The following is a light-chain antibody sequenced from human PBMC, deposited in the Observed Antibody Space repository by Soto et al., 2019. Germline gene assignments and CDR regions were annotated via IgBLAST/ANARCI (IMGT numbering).Light chain of an antibody. CDR3: QQYYSTIT. J-gene: IGKJ5*01. V-gene: IGKV4-1*01. CDR1: HTVLYGSNNKNY. Sequence: DIVLTASSDSLAVSLGERATIDCKSIHTVLYGSNNKNYLAWYQQRPGQPPKLLIYWASTRESGVPDRFSGSGSGTDFTLTISSLQAEDVAVYYCQQYYSTITFGQGTRLEIK. CDR2: WAS.